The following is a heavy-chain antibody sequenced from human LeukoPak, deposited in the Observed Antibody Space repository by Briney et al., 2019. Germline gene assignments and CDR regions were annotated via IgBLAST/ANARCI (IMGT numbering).Heavy chain of an antibody. D-gene: IGHD6-13*01. CDR2: IDPRGSST. CDR3: ARDHAAAGTGLGF. Sequence: GASVTVTCKSSGYTFTRYYMHWVRQAPGPGLEWMGLIDPRGSSTTYAQRFQGRVIMTRDTSTSTVYIDLSSLRSEDTAIYYCARDHAAAGTGLGFWGQGTLVTVSS. V-gene: IGHV1-46*01. J-gene: IGHJ4*02. CDR1: GYTFTRYY.